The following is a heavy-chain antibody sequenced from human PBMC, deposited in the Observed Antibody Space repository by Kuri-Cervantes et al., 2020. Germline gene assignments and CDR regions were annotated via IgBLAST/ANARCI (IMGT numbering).Heavy chain of an antibody. CDR3: ARGRDTAMVFDY. V-gene: IGHV3-33*01. CDR1: GFTFSSYG. Sequence: GESLKISCAASGFTFSSYGMHWVRQAPGKGLEWVAVIWYDGSNKYYADSVKGRFTISRDNSKSTLYLQMNSLRAEDKAVYYCARGRDTAMVFDYWGQGTLVTVSS. J-gene: IGHJ4*02. D-gene: IGHD5-18*01. CDR2: IWYDGSNK.